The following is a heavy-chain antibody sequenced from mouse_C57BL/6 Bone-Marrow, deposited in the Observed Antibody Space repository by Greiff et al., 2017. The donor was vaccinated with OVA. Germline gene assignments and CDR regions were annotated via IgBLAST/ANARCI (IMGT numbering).Heavy chain of an antibody. D-gene: IGHD1-3*01. CDR3: ARDSGNPAY. CDR2: LRYDGSN. V-gene: IGHV3-6*01. J-gene: IGHJ3*01. Sequence: EVQLQESGPGLVKPSQSLSLTCSVTGYSITSGCYWYWIRQFPGNNLEWMGYLRYDGSNNYNEYLKNRTSLTRDTSKNQFFLKLNSVTTEDATTYYGARDSGNPAYWGQGTLVTVSA. CDR1: GYSITSGCY.